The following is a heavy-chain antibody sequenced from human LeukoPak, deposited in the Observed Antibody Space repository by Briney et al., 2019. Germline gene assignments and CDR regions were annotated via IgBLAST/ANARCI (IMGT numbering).Heavy chain of an antibody. D-gene: IGHD2-21*01. Sequence: GGSLRLSCAASGFTFNNYAMTWVRQAPGKGLEWVSAISGGGSTYYADSVKGRFTISRDNSKNALYLQMNSLRAEDTAVYYCARGLYSTPFDYWGQGTLVTVSS. J-gene: IGHJ4*02. CDR3: ARGLYSTPFDY. CDR1: GFTFNNYA. CDR2: ISGGGST. V-gene: IGHV3-23*01.